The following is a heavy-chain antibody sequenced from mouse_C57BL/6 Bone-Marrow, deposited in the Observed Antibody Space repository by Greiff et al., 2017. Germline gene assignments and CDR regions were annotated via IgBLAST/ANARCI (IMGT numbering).Heavy chain of an antibody. V-gene: IGHV1-85*01. CDR3: ARDDGSSYGYFDV. Sequence: VQLQESGPELVKPGASVKLSCKASGYTFTSYDLNWVKQRPGQGLEWIGWIYPRDGSTKYNEKFKGKATLTVDTSSSTAYMELHSLTSEDSAVYFWARDDGSSYGYFDVWGTGTTVTVSS. J-gene: IGHJ1*03. D-gene: IGHD1-1*01. CDR1: GYTFTSYD. CDR2: IYPRDGST.